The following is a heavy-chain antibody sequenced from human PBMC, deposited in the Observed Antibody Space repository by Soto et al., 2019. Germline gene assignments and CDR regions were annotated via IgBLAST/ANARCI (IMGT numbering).Heavy chain of an antibody. J-gene: IGHJ4*02. CDR1: GVSITSGDYY. CDR3: AREDTMVRGMIP. Sequence: QVQLQESGPGLVKPSQTLSLTCNVSGVSITSGDYYWNWIRQPPGKGLEWIGYIHYSGNTYYNPSLKSRLTISVDKSKNQFSLRLTSVTAADTAVYYCAREDTMVRGMIPWGQGTLVTVSS. D-gene: IGHD3-10*01. CDR2: IHYSGNT. V-gene: IGHV4-30-4*01.